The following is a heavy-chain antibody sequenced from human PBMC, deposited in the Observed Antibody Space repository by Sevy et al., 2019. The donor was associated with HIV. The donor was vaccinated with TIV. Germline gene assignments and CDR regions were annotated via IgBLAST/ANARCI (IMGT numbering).Heavy chain of an antibody. V-gene: IGHV1-8*01. Sequence: ASVKVSCKASGYTFTSYDINWVRQSTGHGLEWMGWMNPNSGNTGYARKFLDRVTMTRDTSISTAYMELNSLTSDDTAVYYCERSLLVAASGYNWFDPWGQGTLVTVSS. CDR1: GYTFTSYD. J-gene: IGHJ5*02. D-gene: IGHD3-3*01. CDR2: MNPNSGNT. CDR3: ERSLLVAASGYNWFDP.